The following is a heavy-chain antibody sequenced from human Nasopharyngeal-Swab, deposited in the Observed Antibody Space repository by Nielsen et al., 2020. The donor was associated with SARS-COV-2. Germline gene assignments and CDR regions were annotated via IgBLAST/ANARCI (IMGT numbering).Heavy chain of an antibody. V-gene: IGHV3-48*01. CDR1: GFTFSSYS. CDR2: ISSSSSTI. J-gene: IGHJ6*03. D-gene: IGHD6-19*01. CDR3: ARDHGGGTIAEALGPFYYYYYMDV. Sequence: GESLKISCAASGFTFSSYSMNWVRQAPGKGLEWVSYISSSSSTIYYADSVKGRFTISRDNAKNSLYLQTNSLRAEDTAVYYCARDHGGGTIAEALGPFYYYYYMDVWGKGTTVTVSS.